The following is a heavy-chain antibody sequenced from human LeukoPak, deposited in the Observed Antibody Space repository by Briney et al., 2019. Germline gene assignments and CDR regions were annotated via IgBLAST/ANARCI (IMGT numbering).Heavy chain of an antibody. V-gene: IGHV3-48*01. CDR3: ASSPQLWFGEALPNYFDY. D-gene: IGHD3-10*01. J-gene: IGHJ4*02. Sequence: GGSLRLSCAASGFTFSSYSMNWVRQAPGKGLEWVSYISSSSSTIYYADSVEGRFTISRDNAKNSLYLQMNSLRAEDTAVYYCASSPQLWFGEALPNYFDYWGQGTLVTVSS. CDR1: GFTFSSYS. CDR2: ISSSSSTI.